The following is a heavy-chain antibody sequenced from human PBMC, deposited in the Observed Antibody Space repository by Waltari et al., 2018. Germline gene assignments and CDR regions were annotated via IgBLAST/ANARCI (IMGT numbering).Heavy chain of an antibody. CDR1: GGTFSSYA. V-gene: IGHV1-69*04. D-gene: IGHD6-19*01. CDR2: IIPILGIA. CDR3: ARDARYSSGWYTAFDI. J-gene: IGHJ3*02. Sequence: QVQLVQSGAEVKKPGSSVKVSCKASGGTFSSYAISWVRQAPGQGLEWMGGIIPILGIANYAQKFQGRVTITADESTSTAYMELSSLRSEDTAVYYCARDARYSSGWYTAFDIWGQGTMVTVSS.